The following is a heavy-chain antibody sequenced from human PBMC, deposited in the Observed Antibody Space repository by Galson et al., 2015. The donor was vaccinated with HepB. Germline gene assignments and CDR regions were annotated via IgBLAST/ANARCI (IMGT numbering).Heavy chain of an antibody. V-gene: IGHV3-48*02. CDR3: ARAPSWYYDSSGYYP. Sequence: SLRLSCAASGFTFSSYSMNWVRQAPGKGLEWVSSISSSSSTIYYADSVKGRFTISRDNAKNSLYLQMNSLRDEDTAVYYCARAPSWYYDSSGYYPWGQGTLVTVSS. D-gene: IGHD3-22*01. CDR2: ISSSSSTI. CDR1: GFTFSSYS. J-gene: IGHJ5*02.